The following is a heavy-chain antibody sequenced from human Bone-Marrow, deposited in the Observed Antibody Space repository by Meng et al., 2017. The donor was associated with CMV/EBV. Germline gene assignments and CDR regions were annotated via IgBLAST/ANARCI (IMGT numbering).Heavy chain of an antibody. CDR3: ARGPRNQLLEWLSDARIDY. J-gene: IGHJ4*02. D-gene: IGHD3-3*01. CDR2: INSDGSST. CDR1: GFTFSSYW. V-gene: IGHV3-74*01. Sequence: GGSLRLSCAASGFTFSSYWMHWVRQAPGKGLVWVSRINSDGSSTSYADSVKGRFTISRDNAKNTLYLQMNSLRAEDTAVYYCARGPRNQLLEWLSDARIDYWGQGTLVIVSS.